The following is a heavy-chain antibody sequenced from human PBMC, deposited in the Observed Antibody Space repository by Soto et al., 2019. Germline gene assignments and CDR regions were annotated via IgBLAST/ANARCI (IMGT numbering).Heavy chain of an antibody. CDR2: IKGKTDDGTT. CDR3: TTAVAPGDLGYFDY. J-gene: IGHJ4*02. V-gene: IGHV3-15*01. CDR1: GFTFSNAW. D-gene: IGHD3-16*01. Sequence: GGSLRLSCSASGFTFSNAWMSWVRQAPGKGLEWVGRIKGKTDDGTTDYSAPVKGRFTISRDDSKNTLYLQMHSLKTDATAVYYCTTAVAPGDLGYFDYWGQGTLVTVSS.